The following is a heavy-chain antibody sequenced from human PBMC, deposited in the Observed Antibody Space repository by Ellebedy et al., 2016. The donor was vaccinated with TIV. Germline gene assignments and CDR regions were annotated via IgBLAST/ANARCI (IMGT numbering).Heavy chain of an antibody. CDR3: AKRGFLDI. V-gene: IGHV3-23*01. CDR2: ICNRGYSA. Sequence: PGGSLRLSCAASGFTFSSYPMSWVRQAPGKGLEWVAIICNRGYSANYAESVKGRFTISRDNSKNTLYLQMNSLRAEDTAVYYCAKRGFLDIWGQGTMVTVSS. CDR1: GFTFSSYP. J-gene: IGHJ3*02.